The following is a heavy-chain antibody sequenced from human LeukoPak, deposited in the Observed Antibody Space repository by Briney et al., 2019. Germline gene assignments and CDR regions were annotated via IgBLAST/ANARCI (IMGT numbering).Heavy chain of an antibody. D-gene: IGHD3-22*01. Sequence: AETLSLTCAVSGGYVNRGTFFWTWIRKPPGKGLEWIGYISNSGSTNYHPSLKSRVTISSDTSKTQFTLKLTSVTAADTAVYYCARSPSGYRFDSWGQGTLVTVSS. CDR1: GGYVNRGTFF. CDR2: ISNSGST. J-gene: IGHJ4*02. CDR3: ARSPSGYRFDS. V-gene: IGHV4-61*01.